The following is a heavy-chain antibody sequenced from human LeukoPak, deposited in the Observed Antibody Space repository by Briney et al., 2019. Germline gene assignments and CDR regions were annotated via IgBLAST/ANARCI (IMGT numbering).Heavy chain of an antibody. V-gene: IGHV1-24*01. CDR1: GYTLTELS. CDR3: ATFTIFGVVIRTGFDY. J-gene: IGHJ4*02. D-gene: IGHD3-3*01. Sequence: ASVTVSCEVSGYTLTELSMHWVRQAPGKGLEWMGGFDPEDGETIYAQKFQGRVTMTEDTSTDTAYMELSSLRSEDTAVYYCATFTIFGVVIRTGFDYWGQGTLVTVSS. CDR2: FDPEDGET.